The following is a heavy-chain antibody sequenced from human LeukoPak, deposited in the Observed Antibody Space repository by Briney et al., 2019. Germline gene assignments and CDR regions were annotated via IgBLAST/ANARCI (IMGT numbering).Heavy chain of an antibody. Sequence: GGSLRLSCAASGFTFSSYSMNWVRQAPGKGLEWISYISSGSSTIYYGDSVKGRFTISRDNAKNSLDLQMNSLRDEDTAVYYCVRESSAWELDYWGQGTLVTVSS. V-gene: IGHV3-48*02. D-gene: IGHD6-19*01. CDR3: VRESSAWELDY. CDR1: GFTFSSYS. J-gene: IGHJ4*02. CDR2: ISSGSSTI.